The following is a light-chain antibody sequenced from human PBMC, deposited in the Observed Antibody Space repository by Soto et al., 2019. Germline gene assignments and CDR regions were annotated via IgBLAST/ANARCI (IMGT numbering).Light chain of an antibody. J-gene: IGKJ5*01. V-gene: IGKV3-20*01. CDR2: GAS. CDR3: QQYGSSPRIT. CDR1: QSVSSSY. Sequence: EMVLTQSPGTLSLSPGERATLSCRASQSVSSSYLAWYQQKPGRAPRLLIYGASSRATGIPDRFSGSGSGTDFTLTISRLEPEDLAVYYCQQYGSSPRITFGQGTRLEIK.